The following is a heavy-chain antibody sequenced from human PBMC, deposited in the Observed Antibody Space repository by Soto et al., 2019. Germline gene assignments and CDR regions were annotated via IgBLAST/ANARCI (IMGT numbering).Heavy chain of an antibody. V-gene: IGHV3-48*01. J-gene: IGHJ4*02. CDR3: ARGSVIFDY. CDR1: GFTFSSYS. Sequence: EVQLVESGGGLVQPGGSLRLSCAASGFTFSSYSMNWVRQAPGKGLEWGSYISSSSSTIYYADSVKGRFTISRDNAKNSLYLQMNSLRAEDTAVYYCARGSVIFDYWGQGTLVTVSS. D-gene: IGHD2-21*01. CDR2: ISSSSSTI.